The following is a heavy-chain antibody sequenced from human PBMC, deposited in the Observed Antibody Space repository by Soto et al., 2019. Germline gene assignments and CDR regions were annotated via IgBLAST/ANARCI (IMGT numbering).Heavy chain of an antibody. J-gene: IGHJ4*02. Sequence: QVQLQESGPGLVKPSQTLSLTCTVSGGSFSSGDSYWSWIRQPPGKGLEWIGYIYYSASTHYNPSLRSRVTLSRDTSKNQASRKPSSVTAADTAVYYCVRENYGDYDYWGQGTLVTVSS. D-gene: IGHD4-17*01. CDR1: GGSFSSGDSY. V-gene: IGHV4-30-4*01. CDR3: VRENYGDYDY. CDR2: IYYSAST.